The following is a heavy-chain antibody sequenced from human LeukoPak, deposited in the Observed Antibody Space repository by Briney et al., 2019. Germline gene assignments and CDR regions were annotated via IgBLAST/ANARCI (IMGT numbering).Heavy chain of an antibody. D-gene: IGHD4-17*01. J-gene: IGHJ4*02. V-gene: IGHV3-9*01. Sequence: GRSLRLSCAASGFTFDDYAMHWVRQAPGKGLEWVSGISWNSGSIGYADSVKGRFIISRDNAKNSLYLQMNSLRAEDTAVYYCARYGDRGFDFWGQGTRVTVSS. CDR3: ARYGDRGFDF. CDR1: GFTFDDYA. CDR2: ISWNSGSI.